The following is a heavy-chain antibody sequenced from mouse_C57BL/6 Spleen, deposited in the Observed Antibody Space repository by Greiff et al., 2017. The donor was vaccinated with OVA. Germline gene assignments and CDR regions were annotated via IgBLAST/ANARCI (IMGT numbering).Heavy chain of an antibody. CDR1: GFTFSDYY. V-gene: IGHV5-16*01. J-gene: IGHJ1*03. D-gene: IGHD1-1*01. Sequence: EVQVVESEGGLVQPGSSMKLSCTASGFTFSDYYMAWVRQVPEKGLEWVANINYDGSSTYYLDSLKSRFIISRDNAKNILYLQMSSLKSEDTATYYCARDGRYFDVWGTGTTVTVSS. CDR3: ARDGRYFDV. CDR2: INYDGSST.